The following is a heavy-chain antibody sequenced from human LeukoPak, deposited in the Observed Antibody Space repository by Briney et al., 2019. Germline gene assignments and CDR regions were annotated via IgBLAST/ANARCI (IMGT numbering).Heavy chain of an antibody. V-gene: IGHV3-23*01. CDR2: ITTSDGNT. J-gene: IGHJ4*02. CDR3: AKDGGLWVSAHWGDS. Sequence: GGSLRLSCAASGFTFSSYTMSWVRQAPGKGLEWVSSITTSDGNTYYADSVKGRFTVSRDNSKNTLYLQMNSLRAEDTAVYYCAKDGGLWVSAHWGDSWGRGTLVTVSS. D-gene: IGHD7-27*01. CDR1: GFTFSSYT.